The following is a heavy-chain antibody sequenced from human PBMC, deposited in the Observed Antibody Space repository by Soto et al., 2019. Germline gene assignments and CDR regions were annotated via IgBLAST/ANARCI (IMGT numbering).Heavy chain of an antibody. CDR3: ARQTILRYFDWSPLDY. CDR1: GYTFTSYA. CDR2: INAGNGNT. J-gene: IGHJ4*02. Sequence: GASVKVSCKASGYTFTSYAMHWVRQAPGQRLEWMGWINAGNGNTKYSQKFQGRVTITRDTSASTAYMELSCLRSEDTAVYYCARQTILRYFDWSPLDYWGQGTLVTVSS. V-gene: IGHV1-3*01. D-gene: IGHD3-9*01.